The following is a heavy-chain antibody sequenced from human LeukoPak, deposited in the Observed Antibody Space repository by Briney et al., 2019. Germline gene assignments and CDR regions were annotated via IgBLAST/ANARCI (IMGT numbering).Heavy chain of an antibody. CDR1: GYTLTGLS. CDR2: FDPEDGET. D-gene: IGHD3-16*01. J-gene: IGHJ4*02. CDR3: ATDLRYREGLNDY. V-gene: IGHV1-24*01. Sequence: ASVKVSCKVSGYTLTGLSMHWVRQAPGKGLEWMGGFDPEDGETIYAQKFQGRVTMTEDTSTDTAYMELSSLRSEDTAVYYCATDLRYREGLNDYWGQGTLVTVSS.